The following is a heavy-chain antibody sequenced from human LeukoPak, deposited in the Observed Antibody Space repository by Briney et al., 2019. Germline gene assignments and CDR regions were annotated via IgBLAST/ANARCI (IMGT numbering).Heavy chain of an antibody. D-gene: IGHD6-13*01. J-gene: IGHJ4*02. CDR3: ARASSSWFRKFDY. Sequence: SETLSLTCAVYGGSFSGYYWSWIRQPPGKGLEWIGEINHSRSTNYNPSLKSRVTISVDTSKNQFSLKLSSVTAADTAVYYCARASSSWFRKFDYWGQGTLVTVSS. V-gene: IGHV4-34*01. CDR2: INHSRST. CDR1: GGSFSGYY.